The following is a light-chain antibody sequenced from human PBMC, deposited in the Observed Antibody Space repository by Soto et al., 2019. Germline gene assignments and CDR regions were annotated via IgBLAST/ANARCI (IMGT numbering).Light chain of an antibody. V-gene: IGLV1-40*01. J-gene: IGLJ2*01. CDR1: SSNIGAGYD. CDR2: GNS. Sequence: QSVLTQPPSVSGAPGQRVTISCTGSSSNIGAGYDVHWYQQLPGTAPKLLIHGNSNRPSGVPDRFSGSKYGTSASLAITGLQAEDEADYYCQSYDSSLSGVVFGGGTKLTVL. CDR3: QSYDSSLSGVV.